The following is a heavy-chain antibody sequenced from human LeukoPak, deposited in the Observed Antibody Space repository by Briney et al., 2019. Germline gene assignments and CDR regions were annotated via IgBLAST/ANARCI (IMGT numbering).Heavy chain of an antibody. D-gene: IGHD3-3*01. CDR1: GFIFRNAH. V-gene: IGHV3-15*01. CDR3: TTLAYDVHY. Sequence: GGSLRLSCGASGFIFRNAHMTWVRQAPGKGLEWIGRIMSNPAGGTSDYGAAVKGRFTISRDDSRNILYLQLTDVRADDTAVYYCTTLAYDVHYWGRGTLVTVSS. J-gene: IGHJ4*02. CDR2: IMSNPAGGTS.